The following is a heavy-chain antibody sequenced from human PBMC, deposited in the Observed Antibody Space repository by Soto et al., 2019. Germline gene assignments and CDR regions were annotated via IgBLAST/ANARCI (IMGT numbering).Heavy chain of an antibody. D-gene: IGHD6-6*01. CDR3: VIRAARLADY. CDR1: GYTFTGDY. J-gene: IGHJ4*02. V-gene: IGHV1-69*13. CDR2: IIPIFGTA. Sequence: ASVKVSCKASGYTFTGDYMDWVRQAPGQGLEWMGGIIPIFGTANYAQKFQGRVTITADESTSTAYMELSSLRSEDTAVYCCVIRAARLADYWGQGTLVTVSS.